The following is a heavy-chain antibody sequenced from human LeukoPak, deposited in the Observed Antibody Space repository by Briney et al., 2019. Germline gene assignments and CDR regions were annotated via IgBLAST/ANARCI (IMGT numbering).Heavy chain of an antibody. D-gene: IGHD6-13*01. V-gene: IGHV3-48*03. CDR3: ARFIAAPYYFDY. Sequence: GGSLRLSCAASGFTFSSYEMDWVRQAPGKGLEWVSYISSSGSTVYYADSVKGRFTISRDNAKNSLYLQMNSLRAEDTAVYYCARFIAAPYYFDYWGRGTLVTVSS. J-gene: IGHJ4*02. CDR2: ISSSGSTV. CDR1: GFTFSSYE.